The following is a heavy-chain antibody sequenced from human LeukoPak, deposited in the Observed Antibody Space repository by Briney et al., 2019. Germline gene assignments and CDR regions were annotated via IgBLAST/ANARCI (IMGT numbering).Heavy chain of an antibody. J-gene: IGHJ4*02. V-gene: IGHV4-59*01. CDR3: ARAYASYFLTDY. Sequence: SGTLSLTCTVSGGSISTYYWNWIRQPPGKGLEWIGFISYSGSTNYNPSLKSRATISVDTSKNQFSLKLSSVTAADTAVYYCARAYASYFLTDYWGQGTLVTVSS. CDR1: GGSISTYY. CDR2: ISYSGST. D-gene: IGHD1-26*01.